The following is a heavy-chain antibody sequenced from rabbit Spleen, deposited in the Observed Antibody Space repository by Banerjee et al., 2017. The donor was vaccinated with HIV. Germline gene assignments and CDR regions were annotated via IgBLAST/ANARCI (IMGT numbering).Heavy chain of an antibody. J-gene: IGHJ6*01. D-gene: IGHD1-1*01. CDR1: GFSFSNNDY. CDR3: ARDTATSFSSYGMDL. V-gene: IGHV1S45*01. Sequence: QEQLEESAGGLVNPGGSLTLTCTASGFSFSNNDYMCWVRQAPGKGLEWISCIAGSSSGFTYSATWAKGRFTISKTSSTTVTLQMTSLTAADTATYFCARDTATSFSSYGMDLWGPGTLVTVS. CDR2: IAGSSSGFT.